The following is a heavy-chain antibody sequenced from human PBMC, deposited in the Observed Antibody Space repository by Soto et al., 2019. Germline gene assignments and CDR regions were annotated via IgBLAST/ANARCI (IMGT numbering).Heavy chain of an antibody. CDR1: GGSISSGGYY. Sequence: SETLSLTCTVSGGSISSGGYYWSWIRQHPGKGLEWIGYIYYSGSTYYNPSLKSRVTISVDTSKNQFSLKLSSVTAADTAVYYCAGLKGRFRTQQLVPGDYWGQGTLVTVSS. CDR3: AGLKGRFRTQQLVPGDY. CDR2: IYYSGST. D-gene: IGHD6-13*01. J-gene: IGHJ4*02. V-gene: IGHV4-31*03.